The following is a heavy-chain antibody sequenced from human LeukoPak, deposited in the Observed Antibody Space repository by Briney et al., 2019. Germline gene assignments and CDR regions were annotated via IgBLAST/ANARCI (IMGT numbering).Heavy chain of an antibody. V-gene: IGHV3-13*05. CDR1: GFTFSNYD. Sequence: GGSLRLSCAASGFTFSNYDIHWVRQATGKGLEWVSGIGTAGDPYYPGSVKGRFTISRENAKNSLYLQMNSLGAGDTAVYYCARGGAVVGATGYYNGMDVWGQGTTVTVSS. J-gene: IGHJ6*02. CDR2: IGTAGDP. CDR3: ARGGAVVGATGYYNGMDV. D-gene: IGHD1-26*01.